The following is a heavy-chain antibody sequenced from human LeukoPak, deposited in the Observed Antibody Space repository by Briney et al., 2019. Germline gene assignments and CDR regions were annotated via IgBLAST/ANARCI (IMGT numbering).Heavy chain of an antibody. CDR3: AKFVGDCSSTSCPIDY. J-gene: IGHJ4*02. CDR2: ITGSGGGT. D-gene: IGHD2-2*01. Sequence: GGSLRLSCAASGFTFSSYVMSWVRQAPGKGLEWVSAITGSGGGTHYADSVKGRFTISRDNSKNTLYLQMNSLRAEDTAVYYCAKFVGDCSSTSCPIDYWGQGTQVTVSS. V-gene: IGHV3-23*01. CDR1: GFTFSSYV.